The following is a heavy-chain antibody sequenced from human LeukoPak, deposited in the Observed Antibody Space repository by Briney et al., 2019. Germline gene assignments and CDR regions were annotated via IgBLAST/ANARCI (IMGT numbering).Heavy chain of an antibody. D-gene: IGHD7-27*01. J-gene: IGHJ4*02. Sequence: SGPTPVNPTQTLTLTCTFSGLSLSTSGVGVGWIRQPPGKALEWLALIYWDDDKHYSPSLKSSITITKDTSKNQVVLTMTNMDPVDTATYYCAHRRDWGSDFDYWGQGTLVTVSS. CDR1: GLSLSTSGVG. V-gene: IGHV2-5*02. CDR2: IYWDDDK. CDR3: AHRRDWGSDFDY.